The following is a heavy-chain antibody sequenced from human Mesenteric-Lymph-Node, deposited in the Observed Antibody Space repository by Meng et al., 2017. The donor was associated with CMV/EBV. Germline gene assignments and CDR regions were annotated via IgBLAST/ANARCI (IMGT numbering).Heavy chain of an antibody. CDR1: GFTVSSNF. CDR3: ARDNRADAFDV. V-gene: IGHV3-30-3*01. Sequence: GGSLRLSCAASGFTVSSNFMSWVRQGPGKGLEWVALISYDGDNKYYADSVKGRFTISRDNSKNTLYLQMNSLRAEDTALYYCARDNRADAFDVWGLGTMVTVSS. CDR2: ISYDGDNK. J-gene: IGHJ3*01.